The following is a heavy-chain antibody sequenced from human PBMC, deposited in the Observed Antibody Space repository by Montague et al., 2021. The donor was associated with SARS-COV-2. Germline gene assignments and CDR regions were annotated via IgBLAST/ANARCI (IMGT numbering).Heavy chain of an antibody. CDR3: ARTSRGSRYFYGVDV. V-gene: IGHV4-59*01. CDR2: IFRSGAT. D-gene: IGHD3-10*01. CDR1: GDSISDYY. J-gene: IGHJ6*02. Sequence: ETLSLTCTVSGDSISDYYWSWIRQPPGMGLAWIGYIFRSGATNYNPPLKSRVIISLDTSKSQFSLRLSSVTAADTAIYYCARTSRGSRYFYGVDVWGQGTTVAVSS.